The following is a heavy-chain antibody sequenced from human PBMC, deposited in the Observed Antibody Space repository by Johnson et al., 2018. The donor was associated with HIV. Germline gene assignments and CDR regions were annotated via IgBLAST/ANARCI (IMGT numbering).Heavy chain of an antibody. CDR3: ALSGGAAAYDAFDI. Sequence: VTLVESGGGVVQPGGSLTLSCAASGFVFSDYVMHWVRQAPGKGLVWVSRINSDGSTTSYADSVKGRFTISRDNAKNTLYLQMNRLRAEDTAVYYCALSGGAAAYDAFDIWGQGTMVTVSS. D-gene: IGHD6-13*01. V-gene: IGHV3-74*02. J-gene: IGHJ3*02. CDR2: INSDGSTT. CDR1: GFVFSDYV.